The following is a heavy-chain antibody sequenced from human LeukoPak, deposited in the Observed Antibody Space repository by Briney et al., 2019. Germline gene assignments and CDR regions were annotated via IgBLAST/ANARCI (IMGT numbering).Heavy chain of an antibody. CDR2: VYSGRT. CDR3: ARGWIYDY. D-gene: IGHD5-12*01. J-gene: IGHJ4*02. CDR1: GGSMRISHYY. Sequence: PSETLSLTCSVSGGSMRISHYYWGWIRQPPGKGLEWIGSVYSGRTDYNPSLKSRVTISLDMSKNQFSLKLSSVTAADTAVYYCARGWIYDYWGQGTLVTVSS. V-gene: IGHV4-39*07.